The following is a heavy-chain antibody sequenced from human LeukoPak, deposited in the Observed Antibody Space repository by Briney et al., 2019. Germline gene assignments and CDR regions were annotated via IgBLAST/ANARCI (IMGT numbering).Heavy chain of an antibody. V-gene: IGHV1-69*05. Sequence: ASVKVSCKASGGTFSSYAISWVRQAPRQGLEWMGGVIPIFGTANYAQKFQGRVTITTDESTSTAYMELSSLRSEDTAVYYCARGPRPVYYYYYYMDVWGKGTTVTVSS. J-gene: IGHJ6*03. CDR2: VIPIFGTA. CDR1: GGTFSSYA. D-gene: IGHD4-11*01. CDR3: ARGPRPVYYYYYYMDV.